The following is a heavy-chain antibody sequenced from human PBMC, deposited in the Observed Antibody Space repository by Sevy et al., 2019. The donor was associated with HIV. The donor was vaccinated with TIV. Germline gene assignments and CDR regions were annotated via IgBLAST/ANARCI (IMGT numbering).Heavy chain of an antibody. CDR1: GFTFSNYA. CDR3: AREGCTKPHDY. Sequence: GGSLRLSCGASGFTFSNYAMSWVRQAPGKGLEWVSTFSFGCGQINYADSVKGRFTISRDNSKNTLYLQMNSLRAEDTAVYYCAREGCTKPHDYWGQGTLVTVSS. J-gene: IGHJ4*02. CDR2: FSFGCGQI. D-gene: IGHD2-8*01. V-gene: IGHV3-23*01.